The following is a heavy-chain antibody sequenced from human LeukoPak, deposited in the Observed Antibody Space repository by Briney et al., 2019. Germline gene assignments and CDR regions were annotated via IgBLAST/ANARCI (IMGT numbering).Heavy chain of an antibody. CDR1: GGSFSGYY. J-gene: IGHJ4*02. CDR2: INHGGST. V-gene: IGHV4-34*01. Sequence: PSETLSLTCAVYGGSFSGYYWSWIRQPPGKGLEWIGEINHGGSTNYNQSLKSRVTISVDTSKNQFALKLSSVTAADTAVYYCASARVSRFDYWGQGTLVTVSS. D-gene: IGHD3-10*01. CDR3: ASARVSRFDY.